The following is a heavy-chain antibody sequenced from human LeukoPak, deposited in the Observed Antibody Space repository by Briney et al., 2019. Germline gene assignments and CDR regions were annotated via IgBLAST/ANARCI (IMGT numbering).Heavy chain of an antibody. CDR2: IRYDGSNK. V-gene: IGHV3-30*02. CDR3: AAMTTVTNTLDY. J-gene: IGHJ4*02. CDR1: GFTFSSYG. Sequence: PGGSLRLSCAASGFTFSSYGMHWVRQAPGQGLEWVAFIRYDGSNKYYADSVKGRFTISRDNSKNTLYLQMNSLRAEDTAVYYCAAMTTVTNTLDYWGQGTLVTVSS. D-gene: IGHD4-11*01.